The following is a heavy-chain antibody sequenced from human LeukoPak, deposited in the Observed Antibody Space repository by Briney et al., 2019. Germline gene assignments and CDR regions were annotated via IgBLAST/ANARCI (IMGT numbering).Heavy chain of an antibody. J-gene: IGHJ4*02. CDR2: IRNDESNK. V-gene: IGHV3-30*02. CDR3: AKDLDTWGPYSFDY. Sequence: PGGSLRLSCAASGFTFSSYAMHWVRQAPGEGLEWVAFIRNDESNKYYADSVKGRFTISRDNSKNTLHLQMNSLRAEDTAVYYCAKDLDTWGPYSFDYWGQGTLVTVSS. CDR1: GFTFSSYA. D-gene: IGHD4-11*01.